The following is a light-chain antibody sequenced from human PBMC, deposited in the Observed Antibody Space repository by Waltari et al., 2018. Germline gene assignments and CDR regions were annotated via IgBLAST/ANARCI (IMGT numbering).Light chain of an antibody. CDR1: SSHIGDNP. V-gene: IGLV1-36*01. CDR3: AAWDDSLNGWV. CDR2: YDH. Sequence: QSVLTQPPSVSEAPRPRVTIPCSGSSSHIGDNPVNWYQQLPGKAPKLLIYYDHLLPSGVSDRFSGSKSGTSASLAISGLQSEDEADYYCAAWDDSLNGWVFGGGTKLTVL. J-gene: IGLJ3*02.